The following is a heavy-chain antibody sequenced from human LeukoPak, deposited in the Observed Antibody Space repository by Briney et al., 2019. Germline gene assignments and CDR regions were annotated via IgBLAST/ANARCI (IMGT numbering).Heavy chain of an antibody. D-gene: IGHD3-22*01. CDR2: ISAYNGNT. CDR1: GYTFTTYG. CDR3: ARVHLTMIVTSFDI. Sequence: GASVKVSCKASGYTFTTYGINWVRQAPGQGLEWMGWISAYNGNTNYAQKLQGRVTMTTDTSTSTAYMELSSLRSEDTAVYYCARVHLTMIVTSFDIWGQGTMVTVSS. V-gene: IGHV1-18*01. J-gene: IGHJ3*02.